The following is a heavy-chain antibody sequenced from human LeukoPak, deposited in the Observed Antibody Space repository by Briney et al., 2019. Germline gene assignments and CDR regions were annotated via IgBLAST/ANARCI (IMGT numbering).Heavy chain of an antibody. Sequence: SETLSLTCALFGGSFSSYYCSWIRQPPGKGLEWIGGINHSGNTNYTPSPKSRVTISVDTSKNQFSLKLNSVTAADTAVYYCASHGYNWDNPWGQGALVTVSS. CDR2: INHSGNT. J-gene: IGHJ5*02. CDR1: GGSFSSYY. V-gene: IGHV4-34*01. CDR3: ASHGYNWDNP. D-gene: IGHD1/OR15-1a*01.